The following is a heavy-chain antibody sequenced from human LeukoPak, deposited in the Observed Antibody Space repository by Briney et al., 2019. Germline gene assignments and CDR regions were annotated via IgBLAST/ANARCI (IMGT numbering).Heavy chain of an antibody. J-gene: IGHJ3*02. CDR1: GFTVSSNY. Sequence: GGSLRLSCAASGFTVSSNYMSWVRQAPGKGLEWVSVIYSGGSTYYADSVKGRFTISRDNSKNTLYLQMNSLRAEDTAVYYCARDPNSSGPTSYAFDIWGQGTMVTVSS. CDR2: IYSGGST. V-gene: IGHV3-66*01. CDR3: ARDPNSSGPTSYAFDI. D-gene: IGHD3-22*01.